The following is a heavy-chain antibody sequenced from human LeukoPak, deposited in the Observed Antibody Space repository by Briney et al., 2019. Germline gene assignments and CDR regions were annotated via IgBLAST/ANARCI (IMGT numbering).Heavy chain of an antibody. J-gene: IGHJ6*02. D-gene: IGHD1-20*01. CDR2: IYYSGST. CDR1: GGSISSYY. CDR3: ARAAIIGTTYNGMDV. V-gene: IGHV4-59*01. Sequence: PSETLSLTCTVSGGSISSYYWSWIRQPPGKGLEWIGYIYYSGSTNYNPSLKSRVTISVDTSKNQFSLRLSSVTAADTAVYYCARAAIIGTTYNGMDVWGQGTTVTVSS.